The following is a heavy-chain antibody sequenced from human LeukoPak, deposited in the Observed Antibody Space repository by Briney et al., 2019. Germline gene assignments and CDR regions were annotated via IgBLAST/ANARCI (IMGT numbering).Heavy chain of an antibody. Sequence: ASVRVSCKASGYTFTDYYMHWVRQASGQGPEWMGWIYPKSGGRNHAQKFQGRVTMTRDTSISTAYMELSRLRSDDTAVYYCARDEHSGGAFDIWGQGTMVTVSS. D-gene: IGHD2-15*01. CDR3: ARDEHSGGAFDI. CDR2: IYPKSGGR. J-gene: IGHJ3*02. V-gene: IGHV1-2*02. CDR1: GYTFTDYY.